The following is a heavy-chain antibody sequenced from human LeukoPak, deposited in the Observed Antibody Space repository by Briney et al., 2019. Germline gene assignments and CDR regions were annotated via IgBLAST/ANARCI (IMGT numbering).Heavy chain of an antibody. J-gene: IGHJ4*02. V-gene: IGHV3-30*02. CDR2: IWSDGSNK. CDR3: AKVREGAFDY. CDR1: GLMFSSYG. Sequence: GGSLRLSCAASGLMFSSYGMHWVRQAPGKGLEWVAVIWSDGSNKYYADSVRGRFTISRDNPKNTVYLQMNNLRAEDTAVYYCAKVREGAFDYWSQGTLVTVSS.